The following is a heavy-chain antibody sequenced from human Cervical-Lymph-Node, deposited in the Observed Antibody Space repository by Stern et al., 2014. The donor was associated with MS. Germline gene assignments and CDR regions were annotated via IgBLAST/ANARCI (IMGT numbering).Heavy chain of an antibody. CDR1: GFSFSRYA. CDR2: IWYDGSNP. J-gene: IGHJ4*02. Sequence: MQLVESGGGVVQPGRSLRLSCAASGFSFSRYAMHWVRQAPGKGLEWGALIWYDGSNPYYADSVTGRFTISRDNSKNTLYLQMNSLRAEDTAVYYCASAYSSSHYYFDYWGQGTLVTVSS. D-gene: IGHD6-13*01. CDR3: ASAYSSSHYYFDY. V-gene: IGHV3-33*01.